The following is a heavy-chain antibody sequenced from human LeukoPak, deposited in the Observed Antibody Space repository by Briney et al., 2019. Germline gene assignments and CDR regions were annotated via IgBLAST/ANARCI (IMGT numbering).Heavy chain of an antibody. Sequence: GGSLRLSCAASGFTFSGYAMTWVRQAPGKGLEWVSSISSSGGSTYCADSVKGRFTISRDNSKNTLYLQMNSLRAEDTAVYYCAKARGYCSGGSCPVDYWGQGTLVTVSS. CDR1: GFTFSGYA. J-gene: IGHJ4*02. CDR2: ISSSGGST. V-gene: IGHV3-23*01. D-gene: IGHD2-15*01. CDR3: AKARGYCSGGSCPVDY.